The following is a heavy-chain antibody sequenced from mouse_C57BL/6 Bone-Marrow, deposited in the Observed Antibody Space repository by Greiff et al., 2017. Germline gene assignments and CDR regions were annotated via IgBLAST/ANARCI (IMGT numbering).Heavy chain of an antibody. V-gene: IGHV5-4*03. CDR2: ISDGGSYT. J-gene: IGHJ4*01. Sequence: EVKLQESGGGLVKPGGSLKLSCAASGFTFSSYAMAWVRQTPEKRLEWVATISDGGSYTYYPDNVKGRFTISRDNAKNNLYLQMNHLKSEDTAMYYCASMDYWGQGTSVTVSS. CDR3: ASMDY. CDR1: GFTFSSYA.